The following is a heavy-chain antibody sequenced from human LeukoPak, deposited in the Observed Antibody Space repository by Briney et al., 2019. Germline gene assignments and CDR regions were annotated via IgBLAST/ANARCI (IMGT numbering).Heavy chain of an antibody. CDR1: GYAFTGYY. CDR3: ARGGRSIAAAGTFHWFDP. D-gene: IGHD6-13*01. Sequence: ASVKVSCKASGYAFTGYYMHWVRQAPGQVLEWMGWINPNSGGTNYAQKFQGRVTMTRDTSISTVYMELSRLRSDDTAVYFCARGGRSIAAAGTFHWFDPWGQGTLVTASS. CDR2: INPNSGGT. V-gene: IGHV1-2*02. J-gene: IGHJ5*02.